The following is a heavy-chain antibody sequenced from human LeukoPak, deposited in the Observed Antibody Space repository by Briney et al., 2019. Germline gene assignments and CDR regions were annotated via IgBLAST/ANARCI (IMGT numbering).Heavy chain of an antibody. CDR2: IYHSGST. CDR3: ASVLAAGTGRYYYYYMDV. D-gene: IGHD6-13*01. J-gene: IGHJ6*03. Sequence: PSETLSLTCAVYGGSFSGYYWSWIRQPPGKGLEWIGSIYHSGSTYYNPSLKSRVTISVDTSKNQFSLKLSSATAADTAVYYCASVLAAGTGRYYYYYMDVWGKGTTVTVSS. CDR1: GGSFSGYY. V-gene: IGHV4-34*01.